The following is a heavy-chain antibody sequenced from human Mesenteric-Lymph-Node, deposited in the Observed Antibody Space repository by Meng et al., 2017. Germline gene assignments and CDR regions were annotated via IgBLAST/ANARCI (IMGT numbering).Heavy chain of an antibody. CDR3: ARDSWDYDILTGYCDY. V-gene: IGHV3-30*04. CDR2: ISYDGSNK. CDR1: GFTFSSYA. J-gene: IGHJ4*02. Sequence: GESLKISCAASGFTFSSYAMHWVRQAPGKGLEWVAVISYDGSNKYYADSVKGRFTISRDNSKNTLYLQMNSLRAEDTAVYYCARDSWDYDILTGYCDYWGQGTLVTVSS. D-gene: IGHD3-9*01.